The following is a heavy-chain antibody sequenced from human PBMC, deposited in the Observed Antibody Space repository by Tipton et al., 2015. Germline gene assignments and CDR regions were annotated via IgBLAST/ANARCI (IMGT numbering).Heavy chain of an antibody. CDR2: IHYSGST. Sequence: TLSLTCTVSSDSISKYYWSWIRQPPGKELEWIGYIHYSGSTNYNPSLKSRVTISVDTSKTQFSLNLRSVTAADTAVYYCARAEIGDFDYWGQGTLVTVSS. J-gene: IGHJ4*02. D-gene: IGHD4-17*01. CDR3: ARAEIGDFDY. V-gene: IGHV4-59*08. CDR1: SDSISKYY.